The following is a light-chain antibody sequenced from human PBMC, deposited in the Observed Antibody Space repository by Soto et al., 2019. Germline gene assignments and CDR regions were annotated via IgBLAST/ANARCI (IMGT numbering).Light chain of an antibody. CDR3: QKFSNWPPMYT. J-gene: IGKJ2*01. V-gene: IGKV3-15*01. Sequence: EIVMTQSPATLSVSPGERATLSCRASQSVSSNLAWYQQKPGQAPRLLIYGASTRATGIPARFSGTGSRTEFTLTISSLQSEDFAVYYCQKFSNWPPMYTFGQGTKLEIK. CDR1: QSVSSN. CDR2: GAS.